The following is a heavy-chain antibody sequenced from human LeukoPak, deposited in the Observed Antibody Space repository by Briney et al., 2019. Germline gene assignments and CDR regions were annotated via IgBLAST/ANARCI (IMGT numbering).Heavy chain of an antibody. CDR2: MNPNSGNT. CDR3: ARVHPRIAAADY. Sequence: ASVKVSCKASGYTSTSYDINWVRQATGQGLEWMGWMNPNSGNTGYAQKFQGRVTMTRNTSISTAYMELSSLRSEDTAVYYCARVHPRIAAADYWGQGTLVTVSS. V-gene: IGHV1-8*01. D-gene: IGHD6-13*01. CDR1: GYTSTSYD. J-gene: IGHJ4*02.